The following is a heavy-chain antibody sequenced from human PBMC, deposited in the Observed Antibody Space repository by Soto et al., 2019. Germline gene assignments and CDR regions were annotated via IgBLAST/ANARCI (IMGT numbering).Heavy chain of an antibody. CDR2: IIPIFGTA. J-gene: IGHJ4*02. Sequence: SVKVSCKASGGTFSSYAISWVRQAPGQGLEWMGGIIPIFGTANYAQKFQGRVTITRDTSASTAYMELSSLRSEDTAVYYCARAIVVVTPPDYWGQGTLVTVSS. V-gene: IGHV1-69*05. CDR1: GGTFSSYA. CDR3: ARAIVVVTPPDY. D-gene: IGHD3-22*01.